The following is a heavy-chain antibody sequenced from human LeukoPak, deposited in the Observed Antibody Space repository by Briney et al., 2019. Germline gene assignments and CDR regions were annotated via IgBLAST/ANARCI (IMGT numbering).Heavy chain of an antibody. CDR3: ASGAYSYYDILTDY. CDR2: ISYDGSNK. J-gene: IGHJ4*02. Sequence: GGSLRLSGAASGFTFSSYAMHWVRQAPGKGLEWVAVISYDGSNKYYADSVKGRFTISRDNSKNTLYLQMNSLRAEDTAVYYCASGAYSYYDILTDYWGQGTLVTVSS. V-gene: IGHV3-30-3*01. D-gene: IGHD3-9*01. CDR1: GFTFSSYA.